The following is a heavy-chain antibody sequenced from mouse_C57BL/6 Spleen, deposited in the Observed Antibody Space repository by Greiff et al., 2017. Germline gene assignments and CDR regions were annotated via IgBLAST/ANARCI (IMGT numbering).Heavy chain of an antibody. J-gene: IGHJ2*01. CDR1: GFTFSSYA. Sequence: EVQVVESGEGLVKPGGSLKLSCAASGFTFSSYAMSWVRQTPEKRLEWVAYISSGGDYIYYADTVKGRFTISRDNARNTLYLQMSSLKSEDTAMYYCTREGITTGLDYWGQGTTLTVSS. V-gene: IGHV5-9-1*02. CDR2: ISSGGDYI. D-gene: IGHD1-1*01. CDR3: TREGITTGLDY.